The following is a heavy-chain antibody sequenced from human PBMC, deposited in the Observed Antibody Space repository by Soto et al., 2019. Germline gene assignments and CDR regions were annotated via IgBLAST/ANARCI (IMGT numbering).Heavy chain of an antibody. V-gene: IGHV3-30*03. CDR2: MSFDGSIK. J-gene: IGHJ3*02. CDR1: GFTFSSYE. Sequence: PGGSLRLSCAASGFTFSSYEMNWVRQAPGKGLEWVAVMSFDGSIKYYADSVKGRFTISRDNSKNTLYLQMNSLRAEDTAVYYCATIAVPPAFDIWGQGTMVTVSS. D-gene: IGHD6-19*01. CDR3: ATIAVPPAFDI.